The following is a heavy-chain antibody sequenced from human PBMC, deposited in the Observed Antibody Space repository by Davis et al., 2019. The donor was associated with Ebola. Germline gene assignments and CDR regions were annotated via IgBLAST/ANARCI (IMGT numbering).Heavy chain of an antibody. Sequence: GESLKISCAASGFTFSSYGMHWVRQAPGKGLEWVAVIWYDGSNKYYADSVKGRFTISRDNSKNTLYLQMNSLRAEDTAVYYCARRIAVPRRYYYYYGMDVWGQGTTVTVSS. J-gene: IGHJ6*02. V-gene: IGHV3-33*01. CDR1: GFTFSSYG. D-gene: IGHD6-19*01. CDR2: IWYDGSNK. CDR3: ARRIAVPRRYYYYYGMDV.